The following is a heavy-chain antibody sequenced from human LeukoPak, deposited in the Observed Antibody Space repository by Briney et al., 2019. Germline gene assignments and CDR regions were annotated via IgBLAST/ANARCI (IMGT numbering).Heavy chain of an antibody. CDR2: ISYDESDK. CDR3: AKGVVAATNAAYYGMDV. J-gene: IGHJ6*02. V-gene: IGHV3-30*18. CDR1: GFTFSNYG. D-gene: IGHD2-15*01. Sequence: PARSLRLSCAASGFTFSNYGMHWVRQAPGKGLEWVAVISYDESDKYYADSVKGRFTISRDNSKNTLYLQMNSLRPEDTAVYYCAKGVVAATNAAYYGMDVWGQGTTVTVSS.